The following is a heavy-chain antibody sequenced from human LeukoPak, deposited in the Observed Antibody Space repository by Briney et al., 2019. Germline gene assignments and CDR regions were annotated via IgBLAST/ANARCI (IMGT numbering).Heavy chain of an antibody. CDR3: ARELIEYGVYCSGGSCSRLEYNWFDP. CDR2: TYYRSNLYN. J-gene: IGHJ5*02. CDR1: GDIFSSNSSA. Sequence: SQTLSLTCALSGDIFSSNSSAWNWSRQAPSRGLEWLVRTYYRSNLYNDYAVSVKSRINITPETSNYQFSLQLNSVTPEDTPVYYCARELIEYGVYCSGGSCSRLEYNWFDPWGQGTLVTVSS. D-gene: IGHD2-15*01. V-gene: IGHV6-1*01.